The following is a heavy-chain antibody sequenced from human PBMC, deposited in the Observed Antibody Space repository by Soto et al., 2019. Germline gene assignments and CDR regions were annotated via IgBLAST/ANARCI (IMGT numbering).Heavy chain of an antibody. CDR3: ANDMSYYDSSGYYSGYYYYGVDV. D-gene: IGHD3-22*01. CDR2: FRGSGSNT. CDR1: GFTFSSYA. Sequence: GGSLRLSCAASGFTFSSYAMSWVRQAPGKGLEWISGFRGSGSNTYYADSVEGRFTISRDISKNTLYLQMNSLRAEDTAGYYCANDMSYYDSSGYYSGYYYYGVDVWGQGTTVTVSS. V-gene: IGHV3-23*01. J-gene: IGHJ6*02.